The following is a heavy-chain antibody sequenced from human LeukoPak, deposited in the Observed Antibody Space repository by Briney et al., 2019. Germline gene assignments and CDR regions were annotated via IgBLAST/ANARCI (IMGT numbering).Heavy chain of an antibody. CDR3: AKDTSIGRYCTNGVCSPFDY. V-gene: IGHV3-23*01. CDR2: ISDSGGST. J-gene: IGHJ4*02. Sequence: GGSLRLSCAASGFTFSSYAMSWVRQAPGKGLEWVSAISDSGGSTYDADSVKGRFTISRDNSKNTLYLQMSSLRAEDTAVYYCAKDTSIGRYCTNGVCSPFDYWGQGTLVTVSS. CDR1: GFTFSSYA. D-gene: IGHD2-8*01.